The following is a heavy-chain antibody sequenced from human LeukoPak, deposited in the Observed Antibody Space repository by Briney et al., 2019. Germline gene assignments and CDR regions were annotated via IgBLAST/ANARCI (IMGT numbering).Heavy chain of an antibody. CDR3: AKSAKTKVSGGSCYDY. J-gene: IGHJ4*02. CDR1: GFTFSSYA. CDR2: ISNTGGST. V-gene: IGHV3-23*01. Sequence: PGGSLRLSCAASGFTFSSYAMNWVRQAPGKGLEWVSAISNTGGSTYYADSVKGRFTISRDNSKNTLHQQMYSLRADDTAVYYCAKSAKTKVSGGSCYDYWGQGSLVTVSS. D-gene: IGHD2-15*01.